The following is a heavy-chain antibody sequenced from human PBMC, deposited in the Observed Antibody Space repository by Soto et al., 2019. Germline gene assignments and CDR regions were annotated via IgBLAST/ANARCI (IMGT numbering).Heavy chain of an antibody. CDR1: GDSITSYF. V-gene: IGHV4-59*01. D-gene: IGHD3-16*01. Sequence: ASETLSLTCTVSGDSITSYFWSWIRRPPGKGLEWIGYIYYTGGGIYNPSLRSRVAMSVDTSKSQISLKSNSVTAADTAIYYCARDPAGDYGFWGRGILVTVSS. CDR3: ARDPAGDYGF. J-gene: IGHJ4*02. CDR2: IYYTGGG.